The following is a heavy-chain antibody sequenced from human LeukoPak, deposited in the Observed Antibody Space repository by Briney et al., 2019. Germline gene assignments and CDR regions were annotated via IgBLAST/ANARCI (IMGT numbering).Heavy chain of an antibody. Sequence: GGSLRLSCAASGCTFDDSAMHWVRQVPGKGLEWVSGISWNSGIIDYADSVKGRFTISRDNAKNSLYLQMNSLRPDDTAFYYCAKPPPYYSDSSGYFQHWGQGTLVTVSS. CDR1: GCTFDDSA. CDR2: ISWNSGII. V-gene: IGHV3-9*01. J-gene: IGHJ1*01. CDR3: AKPPPYYSDSSGYFQH. D-gene: IGHD3-22*01.